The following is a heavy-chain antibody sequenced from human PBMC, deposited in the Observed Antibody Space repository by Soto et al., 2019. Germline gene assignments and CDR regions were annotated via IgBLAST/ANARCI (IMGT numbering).Heavy chain of an antibody. J-gene: IGHJ3*02. CDR3: ARDHASGLHHTGYAFDI. CDR1: GFTFSSYG. V-gene: IGHV3-33*01. Sequence: QVQLVESGGGVVQPGRSLRLSCAASGFTFSSYGMHWVRQAPGKGLEWVAVIWYDGSNKYYADSVKGRFTISRDNSRNTLYLQLNGVRADDTAVYYCARDHASGLHHTGYAFDIWGQGTMVTVSS. D-gene: IGHD1-26*01. CDR2: IWYDGSNK.